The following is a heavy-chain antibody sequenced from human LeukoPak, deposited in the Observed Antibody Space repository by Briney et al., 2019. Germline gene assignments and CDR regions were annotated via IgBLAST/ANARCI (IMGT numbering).Heavy chain of an antibody. CDR3: AKGLAGYYMWFDP. CDR1: GFTFSNAW. CDR2: ISGSGGST. V-gene: IGHV3-23*01. D-gene: IGHD3-3*01. Sequence: PGGSLRLSCAASGFTFSNAWMSWVRQAPGKGLEWVSAISGSGGSTYYADSVKGRFTISRDNSKNTLYLQMNSLRAEDTAVYYCAKGLAGYYMWFDPWGQGTLVTVSS. J-gene: IGHJ5*02.